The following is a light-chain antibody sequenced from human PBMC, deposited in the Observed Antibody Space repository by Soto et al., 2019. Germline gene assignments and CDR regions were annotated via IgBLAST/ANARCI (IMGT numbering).Light chain of an antibody. CDR2: KAS. V-gene: IGKV1-5*03. CDR3: QQYNSYSPYT. CDR1: QSISSW. J-gene: IGKJ2*01. Sequence: DIQMTQSPSTLSASVGDRVTITCRASQSISSWLAWYQQKPGKAPKLLIYKASSLERGVPSRFSGSGSGTEFPITISSLQPDDFATYYCQQYNSYSPYTLGQGTKLEIK.